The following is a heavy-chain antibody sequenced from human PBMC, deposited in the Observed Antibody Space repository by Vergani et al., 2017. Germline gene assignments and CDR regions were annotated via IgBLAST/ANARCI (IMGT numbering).Heavy chain of an antibody. CDR3: AVERCSGGSCYSFRVGAFDI. CDR2: IIPIFGTA. D-gene: IGHD2-15*01. Sequence: QVQLVQSGAEVKKPGSSVKVSCKASGGTFSSYAISWVRQAPGQGLEWMGGIIPIFGTANYAQKFQGRVTITADESTSTAYMELSSLRSEDTAVYYCAVERCSGGSCYSFRVGAFDIWGQGTMVIVSS. CDR1: GGTFSSYA. V-gene: IGHV1-69*12. J-gene: IGHJ3*02.